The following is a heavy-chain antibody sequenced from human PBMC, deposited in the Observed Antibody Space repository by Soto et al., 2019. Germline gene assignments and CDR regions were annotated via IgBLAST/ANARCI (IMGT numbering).Heavy chain of an antibody. V-gene: IGHV1-69*13. Sequence: ASEKVSCKASGGTFSSYAISWVRQAPGQGLEWMGGIIPIFGTANYAQKFQGRVTITADESTSTAYMELSSLRSEDTAVYYCARDLFRDSGSSGVWGQGTTVTASS. D-gene: IGHD1-26*01. J-gene: IGHJ6*02. CDR2: IIPIFGTA. CDR3: ARDLFRDSGSSGV. CDR1: GGTFSSYA.